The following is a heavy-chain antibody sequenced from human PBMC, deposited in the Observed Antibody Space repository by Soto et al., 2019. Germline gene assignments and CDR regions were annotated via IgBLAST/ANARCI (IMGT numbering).Heavy chain of an antibody. V-gene: IGHV3-30*03. CDR3: AREGLRYFDL. Sequence: QVQLVESGGGVVQPGRSLRLSCAASGFTFSRYGMHWVRQAPGKGLEWVAVISYDRSNKHYADSVKGRFTISRDNSKNTLYLHLSSLRPGDTAAYSCAREGLRYFDLWGRGTLVTVSS. J-gene: IGHJ2*01. CDR2: ISYDRSNK. CDR1: GFTFSRYG.